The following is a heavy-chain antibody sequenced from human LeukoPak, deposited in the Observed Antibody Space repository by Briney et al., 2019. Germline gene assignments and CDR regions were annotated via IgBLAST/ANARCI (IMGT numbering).Heavy chain of an antibody. CDR3: ASSYCSGGSCYPPLDY. CDR2: ISSNGGST. J-gene: IGHJ4*02. Sequence: GGSLRLSCAASGFTLSSYAMHWVRQAPGKGLEYVSAISSNGGSTYYANSVKGRFTISRDNSKNTLYLQMGSLRAEDMAVYYCASSYCSGGSCYPPLDYWGQGTLVTVSS. CDR1: GFTLSSYA. D-gene: IGHD2-15*01. V-gene: IGHV3-64*01.